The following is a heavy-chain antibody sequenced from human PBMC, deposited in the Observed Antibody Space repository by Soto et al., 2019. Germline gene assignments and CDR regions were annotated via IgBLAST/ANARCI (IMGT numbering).Heavy chain of an antibody. J-gene: IGHJ4*02. CDR3: ARGPGYSSTQPLDY. CDR2: INAGNGNT. D-gene: IGHD6-13*01. Sequence: VASVKVSCKASGYTFTSYAMHWVRQAPGQRLEWMGWINAGNGNTKYSQKFQGRVTITRDTSASTAYMELSSLRSEDTAVYYCARGPGYSSTQPLDYWGQGTLVTVSS. CDR1: GYTFTSYA. V-gene: IGHV1-3*01.